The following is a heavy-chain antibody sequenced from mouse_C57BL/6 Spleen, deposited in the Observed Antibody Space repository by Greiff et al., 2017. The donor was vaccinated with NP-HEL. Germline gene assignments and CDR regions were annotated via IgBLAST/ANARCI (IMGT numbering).Heavy chain of an antibody. CDR2: ISGGGGNT. J-gene: IGHJ1*03. CDR1: GFTFSSYT. CDR3: ARQGLLRYFDV. V-gene: IGHV5-9*01. Sequence: EVHLVESGGGLVKPGGSLKLSCAASGFTFSSYTMSWVRQTPEKRLEWVATISGGGGNTYYPDSVKGRFTISRDNAKNTLYLQMSSLRSEDTALYYCARQGLLRYFDVWGTGTTVTVSS. D-gene: IGHD2-3*01.